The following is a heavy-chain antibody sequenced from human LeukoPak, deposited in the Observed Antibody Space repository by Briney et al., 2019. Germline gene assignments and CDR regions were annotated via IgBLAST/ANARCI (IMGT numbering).Heavy chain of an antibody. CDR2: INHSGST. D-gene: IGHD2-2*01. CDR3: ARGSDADIVVVPAAIESSFDY. J-gene: IGHJ4*02. V-gene: IGHV4-34*01. CDR1: GGSFSGYY. Sequence: PSETLSLTCAVYGGSFSGYYWSWIRQPPGKVLEWIGEINHSGSTNYNPSLKSRVTISVDTSKNQFSLKLSSVTAADTAVYYCARGSDADIVVVPAAIESSFDYWGQGTLVTVSS.